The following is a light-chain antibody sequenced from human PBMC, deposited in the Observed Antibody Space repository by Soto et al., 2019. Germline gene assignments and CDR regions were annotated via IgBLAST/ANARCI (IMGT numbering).Light chain of an antibody. CDR3: QQYDTSPPT. CDR1: QSVSSN. V-gene: IGKV3-15*01. CDR2: GAS. Sequence: EIVMTQSPATLSVSPGERATLSCRASQSVSSNLAWYQQKPGQAPRLLIYGASTRATGIPARFSGSGSGTDFTLTISRLEPEDFAVYSCQQYDTSPPTFGQGTKVDIK. J-gene: IGKJ1*01.